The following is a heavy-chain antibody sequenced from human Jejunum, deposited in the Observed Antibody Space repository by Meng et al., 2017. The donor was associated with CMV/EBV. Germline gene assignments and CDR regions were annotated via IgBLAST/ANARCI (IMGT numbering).Heavy chain of an antibody. J-gene: IGHJ6*02. Sequence: VFVFSTLSMNWVRQAPGKGLEWVATISSSSSYIYYGDSVKGRFTVSRDNAKNSLFLQMNSLRAEDTAVYYCASSPRDFWSGPSMDVWGQGTTVTVSS. V-gene: IGHV3-21*01. CDR3: ASSPRDFWSGPSMDV. D-gene: IGHD3-3*01. CDR1: VFVFSTLS. CDR2: ISSSSSYI.